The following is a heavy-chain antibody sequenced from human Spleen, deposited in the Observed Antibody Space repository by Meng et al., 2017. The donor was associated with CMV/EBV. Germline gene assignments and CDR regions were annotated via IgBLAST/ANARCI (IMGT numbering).Heavy chain of an antibody. V-gene: IGHV1-18*01. Sequence: ASVKVSCKASGYTFNRYGISWLRQAPGQGLEWMGWTSTLNANRKYAQNFQGRVTMTTDTPTSTAYMEVRSLRSDDTAVYYCARDEVPAAPFDHWGQGTLVTVSS. CDR3: ARDEVPAAPFDH. CDR2: TSTLNANR. J-gene: IGHJ4*02. CDR1: GYTFNRYG. D-gene: IGHD2-2*01.